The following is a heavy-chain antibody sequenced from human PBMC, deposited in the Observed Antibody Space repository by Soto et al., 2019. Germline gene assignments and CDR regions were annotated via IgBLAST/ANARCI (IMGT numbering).Heavy chain of an antibody. CDR2: INAGNGNT. Sequence: ASVKVSCKASGYTFTSYAMHWVRQAPGQRLEWMGWINAGNGNTKYSQKFQGRVTITRDTSASTAYMELSSLRSEDTAVYYCARLPTLQMYYHFMGGDRAWGEGTSVTVAS. V-gene: IGHV1-3*01. CDR3: ARLPTLQMYYHFMGGDRA. CDR1: GYTFTSYA. J-gene: IGHJ1*01. D-gene: IGHD3-3*01.